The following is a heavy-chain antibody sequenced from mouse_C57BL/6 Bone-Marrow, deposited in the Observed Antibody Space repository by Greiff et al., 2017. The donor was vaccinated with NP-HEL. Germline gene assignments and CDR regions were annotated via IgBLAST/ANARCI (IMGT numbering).Heavy chain of an antibody. D-gene: IGHD1-1*01. Sequence: VQLQQSGPELVKPGASVKISCKASGYTFTDYYMNWVKQSHGKSLEWIGDINPNNGGTSYNQKFKGKATLTVDKSSSTAYMELRSLTSEDSAVYYCARPGTVVAPYFDYWGQGTTLTVSS. CDR1: GYTFTDYY. CDR3: ARPGTVVAPYFDY. CDR2: INPNNGGT. J-gene: IGHJ2*01. V-gene: IGHV1-26*01.